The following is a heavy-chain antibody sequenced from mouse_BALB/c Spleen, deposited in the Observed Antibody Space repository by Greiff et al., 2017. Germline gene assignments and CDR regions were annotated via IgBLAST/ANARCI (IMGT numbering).Heavy chain of an antibody. CDR1: GFTFSDYY. CDR3: ARVRYGYAMDY. V-gene: IGHV5-4*02. D-gene: IGHD1-1*01. Sequence: EVQLVESGGGLVKPGGSLKLSCAAPGFTFSDYYMYWVRQTPEKRLEWVATISDGGSYTYYPDSVKGRFTISRDNAKNNLYLQMSSLKSEDTAMYYCARVRYGYAMDYWGQGTSVTVSS. CDR2: ISDGGSYT. J-gene: IGHJ4*01.